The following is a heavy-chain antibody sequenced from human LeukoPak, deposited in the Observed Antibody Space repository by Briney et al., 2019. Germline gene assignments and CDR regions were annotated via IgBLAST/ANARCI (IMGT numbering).Heavy chain of an antibody. V-gene: IGHV4-59*01. CDR1: GGSISSYY. Sequence: SETLSLTCTVSGGSISSYYWSWIRQPPGKGLEWTGYIYYSGSTNYNPSLKSRVTISVDTSKNQFSLKLSSVTAADTAVYYCARVPYSGYDWSFYFDYWGQGTLVTVSS. CDR3: ARVPYSGYDWSFYFDY. D-gene: IGHD5-12*01. J-gene: IGHJ4*02. CDR2: IYYSGST.